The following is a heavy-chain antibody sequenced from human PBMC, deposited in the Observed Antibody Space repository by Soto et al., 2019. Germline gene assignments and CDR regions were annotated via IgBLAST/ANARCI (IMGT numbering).Heavy chain of an antibody. V-gene: IGHV3-23*01. CDR1: GFTFSSYA. CDR2: ISGSGGGA. CDR3: AKDYGEGAFDI. Sequence: GGSLRLSCAASGFTFSSYAMSWVRQAPGKGLEWVSGISGSGGGAYYADSVKGRFTISRDNSKNTLYLQMNSLRAEDTAVYYWAKDYGEGAFDIWGQGTMXTVSS. D-gene: IGHD3-10*01. J-gene: IGHJ3*02.